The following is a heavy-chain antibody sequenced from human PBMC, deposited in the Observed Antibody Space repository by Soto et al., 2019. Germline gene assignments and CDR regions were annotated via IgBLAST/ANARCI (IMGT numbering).Heavy chain of an antibody. J-gene: IGHJ4*02. CDR1: GFTFSTYG. Sequence: QVQLVESGGGVVQPGRSLRLSCAASGFTFSTYGMHWVRQAPGKGLEWVAVISYDGSNKYYADSVKGRFTISRDNSTTTLYLQMNSLRAEDAAVYYCAKDRGFGSRYGTTFAYWGQGTLVTVSS. V-gene: IGHV3-30*18. CDR3: AKDRGFGSRYGTTFAY. D-gene: IGHD5-18*01. CDR2: ISYDGSNK.